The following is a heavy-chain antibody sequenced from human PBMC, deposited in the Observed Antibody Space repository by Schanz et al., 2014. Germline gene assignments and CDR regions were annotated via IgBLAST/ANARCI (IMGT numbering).Heavy chain of an antibody. CDR3: VKDPDKYNWNDVEGMDV. V-gene: IGHV3-33*06. Sequence: VQLLESGGGVVQPGRSLRLSCVASGFTFISYDIHWVRQAPGKGLEWVAVIRYDGRNKNFVESVKGRFTISRDNSKNTLYLQMKSLRVEDTAVYYCVKDPDKYNWNDVEGMDVWGPGTTVTVSS. CDR2: IRYDGRNK. CDR1: GFTFISYD. J-gene: IGHJ6*01. D-gene: IGHD1-1*01.